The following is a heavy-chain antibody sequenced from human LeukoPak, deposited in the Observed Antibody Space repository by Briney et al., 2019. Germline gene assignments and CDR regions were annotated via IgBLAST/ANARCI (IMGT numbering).Heavy chain of an antibody. Sequence: PGGSLRLSCAASGFTFSSYSTNWVRQAPGKGLEWVSSISSSSSYIYYADSMKGRFTISRDNAKNSLYLQMNSLRAEDTAVYYCARDADSSSWSMYYYYGMNVWGQGTTVTVSS. CDR2: ISSSSSYI. CDR3: ARDADSSSWSMYYYYGMNV. J-gene: IGHJ6*02. CDR1: GFTFSSYS. D-gene: IGHD6-13*01. V-gene: IGHV3-21*01.